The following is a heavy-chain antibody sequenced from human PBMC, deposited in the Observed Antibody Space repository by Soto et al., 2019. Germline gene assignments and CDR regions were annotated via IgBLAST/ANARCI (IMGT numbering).Heavy chain of an antibody. CDR2: INHSGST. Sequence: SETLSLTCAVYGGSFSGYYWSWIRQPPGKGLEWIGEINHSGSTNYNPSLKSRVTISVDTSKNQFSLKLSSVTAADTAVYYCARGVYDFWSGYSFRYYYYGMDVWGQGTTVTVSS. CDR3: ARGVYDFWSGYSFRYYYYGMDV. J-gene: IGHJ6*02. V-gene: IGHV4-34*01. CDR1: GGSFSGYY. D-gene: IGHD3-3*01.